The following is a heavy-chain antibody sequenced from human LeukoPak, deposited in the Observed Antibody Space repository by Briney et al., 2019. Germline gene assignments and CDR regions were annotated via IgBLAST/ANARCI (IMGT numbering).Heavy chain of an antibody. CDR1: GYTFTGYY. J-gene: IGHJ4*02. CDR3: ARAAPVVAHFVNNFDY. Sequence: ASVKVSCKASGYTFTGYYMHWVRQAPGQGLEWMGRISAYNGNTNYAQKLQGRVTMTTDTSTSTAYMELRSLRSDDTAVYYCARAAPVVAHFVNNFDYWGQGTLVTVSS. CDR2: ISAYNGNT. D-gene: IGHD3-22*01. V-gene: IGHV1-18*04.